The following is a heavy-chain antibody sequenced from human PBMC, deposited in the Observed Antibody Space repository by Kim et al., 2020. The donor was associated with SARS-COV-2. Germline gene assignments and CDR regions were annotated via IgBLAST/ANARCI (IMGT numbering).Heavy chain of an antibody. D-gene: IGHD3-3*01. J-gene: IGHJ6*02. CDR3: ARDRSGGFWSGYSYYYGMDV. Sequence: SETLSLTCTVSGGSISSYYWSWIRQPPGKGLEWIGYIYYSGSTNYNPSLKSRVTISVDTSKNQFSLKLSSVTAADTAVYYCARDRSGGFWSGYSYYYGMDVWGQGTTVTVSS. V-gene: IGHV4-59*13. CDR2: IYYSGST. CDR1: GGSISSYY.